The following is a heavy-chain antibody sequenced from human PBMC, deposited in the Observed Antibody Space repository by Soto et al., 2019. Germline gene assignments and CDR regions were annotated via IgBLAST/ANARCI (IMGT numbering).Heavy chain of an antibody. CDR2: ISYEGSNT. J-gene: IGHJ6*02. CDR3: ARVTPGNNLYYFSGLDV. D-gene: IGHD1-1*01. CDR1: VVTFDTYG. V-gene: IGHV3-30-3*01. Sequence: GGSLRVSWVASVVTFDTYGIHWVRQAPGKGLQWVALISYEGSNTYYADSVRGRFTISRDNSKNTLYLQINALRPEDTGVYYCARVTPGNNLYYFSGLDVWGQGTSVTVSS.